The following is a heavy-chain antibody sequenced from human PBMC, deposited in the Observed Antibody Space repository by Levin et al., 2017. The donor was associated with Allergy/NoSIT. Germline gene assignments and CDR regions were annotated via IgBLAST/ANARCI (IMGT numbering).Heavy chain of an antibody. CDR3: ARAYCGGASCHGGNFEC. J-gene: IGHJ4*02. D-gene: IGHD2-21*01. CDR2: ISGSGSDT. V-gene: IGHV3-23*01. CDR1: GFTFSSDA. Sequence: AGGSLRLSCAASGFTFSSDAMSWVRQAPGKGLEWVSAISGSGSDTYYAGSVKGRFTISRDNSKNTLFLQMNSLSAEDTAVYYCARAYCGGASCHGGNFECWGQGTLVTVSS.